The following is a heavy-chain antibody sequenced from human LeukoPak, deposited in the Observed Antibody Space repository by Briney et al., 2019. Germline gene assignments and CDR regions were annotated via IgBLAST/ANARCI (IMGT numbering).Heavy chain of an antibody. CDR2: IYYSGNT. D-gene: IGHD6-19*01. Sequence: SQTLSLTCTVSGGSISSSYWSWIRQPPGKGLEWIGYIYYSGNTKYNPSLKSRVTISVDTSKNQFSLNLSSVAAADTAVYYCARFHSSGLDYWGQGALVTVSS. CDR3: ARFHSSGLDY. V-gene: IGHV4-59*08. J-gene: IGHJ4*02. CDR1: GGSISSSY.